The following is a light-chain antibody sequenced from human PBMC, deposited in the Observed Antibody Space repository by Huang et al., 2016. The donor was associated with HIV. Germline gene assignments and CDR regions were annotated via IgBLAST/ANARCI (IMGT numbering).Light chain of an antibody. CDR1: QTISKY. V-gene: IGKV1-39*01. Sequence: DIQMTQFPTSLSASVGDRLSISCCASQTISKYLNWYQQKPGTAPKLLISAASNLQNGVPSRFSGSGSGTHFTLAISDLQPEDSATYYCQQSYSTPRTFGQGTKLEI. J-gene: IGKJ2*01. CDR3: QQSYSTPRT. CDR2: AAS.